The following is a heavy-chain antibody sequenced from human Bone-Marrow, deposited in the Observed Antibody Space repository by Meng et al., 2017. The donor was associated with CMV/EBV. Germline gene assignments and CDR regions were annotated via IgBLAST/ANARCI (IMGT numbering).Heavy chain of an antibody. CDR1: GGSITGYY. D-gene: IGHD3-3*01. J-gene: IGHJ4*02. Sequence: SEPLCPPFTVSGGSITGYYWSWFRQPPGKGLEWIGFIYHSGSTNYNPSLKSRVTISVDTSKNQVSVKLTSVTVTDTAVYFCAREGGFLQFSHIDYWGRGALVTVSS. CDR2: IYHSGST. V-gene: IGHV4-59*01. CDR3: AREGGFLQFSHIDY.